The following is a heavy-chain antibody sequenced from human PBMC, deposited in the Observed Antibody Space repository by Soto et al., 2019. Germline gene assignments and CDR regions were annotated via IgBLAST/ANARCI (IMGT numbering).Heavy chain of an antibody. D-gene: IGHD4-17*01. J-gene: IGHJ4*02. CDR2: IKQDGSEK. CDR1: GFTFGSYW. Sequence: GGSLILSCAASGFTFGSYWMSWVRQAPGKGLEWVAIIKQDGSEKYYVDSVKGRFTISRDNAKNSLYLQMNSLRAEDTAVYYCARNRDYAFDYWGQGTPVTVSS. CDR3: ARNRDYAFDY. V-gene: IGHV3-7*01.